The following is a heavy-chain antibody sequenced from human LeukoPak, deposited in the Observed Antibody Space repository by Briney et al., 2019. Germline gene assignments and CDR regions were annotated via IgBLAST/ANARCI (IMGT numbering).Heavy chain of an antibody. Sequence: GGSLRLSCAASGFTFSNYAMSWVRQAPGKGLEWVSAITGGGFGTYYADSVKGRFTISRDNPKNTLYLQTNSLRAEDTAIYYCVQRAPYCGGDCYFDFWGQGTLVTVSS. CDR1: GFTFSNYA. V-gene: IGHV3-23*01. CDR3: VQRAPYCGGDCYFDF. CDR2: ITGGGFGT. D-gene: IGHD2-21*02. J-gene: IGHJ4*02.